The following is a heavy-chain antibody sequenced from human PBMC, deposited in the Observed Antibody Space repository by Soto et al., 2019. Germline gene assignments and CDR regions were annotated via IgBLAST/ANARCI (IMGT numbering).Heavy chain of an antibody. Sequence: RYEGGGILKKTGKGLEWIGYIYYSGSTNYNPSLKSRVTISVDTSKDQFSLKLSSVTAADTAVYYCASNLPRTCSSTSCYRSLNYYYGMDVWGQGTTVTVSS. CDR1: RYE. V-gene: IGHV4-59*01. D-gene: IGHD2-2*02. J-gene: IGHJ6*02. CDR2: IYYSGST. CDR3: ASNLPRTCSSTSCYRSLNYYYGMDV.